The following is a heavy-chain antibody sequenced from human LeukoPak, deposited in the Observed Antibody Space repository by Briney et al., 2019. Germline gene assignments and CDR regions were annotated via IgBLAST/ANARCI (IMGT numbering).Heavy chain of an antibody. V-gene: IGHV1-69*04. Sequence: SVKVSCKASGGTFSSYAISWVRQAPGQGLEWMGRIIPIFGIANYAQKFQGRVTITADKSTSTAYMELSSLRSEDTAVYYCARDKLELNNWFDPWGQGTLVTVSS. J-gene: IGHJ5*02. D-gene: IGHD1-7*01. CDR1: GGTFSSYA. CDR3: ARDKLELNNWFDP. CDR2: IIPIFGIA.